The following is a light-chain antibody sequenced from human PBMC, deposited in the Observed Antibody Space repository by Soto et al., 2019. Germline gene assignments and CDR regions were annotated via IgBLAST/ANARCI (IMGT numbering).Light chain of an antibody. CDR3: QQRSNWFT. V-gene: IGKV3-11*01. Sequence: EIVLTQSPVTLSLSPGDRATLSCRASQSISSQLAWYQQKPGQAPRLLMYDASKRATGIPARFSGSGSGTDFTLTISSLEPEDFAVYYCQQRSNWFTFGGGTKVDIK. CDR1: QSISSQ. CDR2: DAS. J-gene: IGKJ4*01.